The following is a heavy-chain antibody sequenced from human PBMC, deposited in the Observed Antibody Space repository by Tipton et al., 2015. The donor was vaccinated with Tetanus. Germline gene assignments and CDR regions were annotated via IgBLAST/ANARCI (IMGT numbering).Heavy chain of an antibody. V-gene: IGHV3-11*04. CDR3: ARDFRPIFGVAQPFDP. CDR2: ISGTGTTV. D-gene: IGHD3-3*01. CDR1: GASISSNTYY. Sequence: TLSLTCTVSGASISSNTYYWGWIRQPPGKGLEWASHISGTGTTVDYADSVKGRFTISRDNAKNSLYLQMNSLRDEDTAIYYCARDFRPIFGVAQPFDPWGQGTLVTVSS. J-gene: IGHJ5*02.